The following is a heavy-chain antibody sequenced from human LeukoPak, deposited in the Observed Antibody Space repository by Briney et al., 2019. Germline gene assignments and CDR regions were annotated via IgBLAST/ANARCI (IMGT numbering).Heavy chain of an antibody. V-gene: IGHV3-23*01. CDR2: ISGSGGST. D-gene: IGHD2/OR15-2a*01. J-gene: IGHJ4*02. CDR1: GFTFSSYA. Sequence: GGSLRLSCAASGFTFSSYAMSWVRQAPGKGLEWVSAISGSGGSTYYADSVKGRFTISRDNSKNTLYLQMNSLRAEGTAVYYCASSGLWLYYFDYWGQGTLVTVSS. CDR3: ASSGLWLYYFDY.